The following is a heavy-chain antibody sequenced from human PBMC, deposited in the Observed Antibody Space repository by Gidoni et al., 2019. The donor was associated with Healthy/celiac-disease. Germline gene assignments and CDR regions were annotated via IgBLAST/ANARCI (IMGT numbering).Heavy chain of an antibody. CDR2: IWYDGSNK. V-gene: IGHV3-33*01. J-gene: IGHJ3*02. D-gene: IGHD4-17*01. CDR3: ATATVTTGNAFDI. Sequence: QVQLVESGGGVVQPGRSLRLSCAESGFAFSSYVMHGVRQVPGKGLECVAVIWYDGSNKYYADSVKGRFTISRDNSKNKLDLQMNSLRAEDTAVYYCATATVTTGNAFDIWGQGTMVTVSS. CDR1: GFAFSSYV.